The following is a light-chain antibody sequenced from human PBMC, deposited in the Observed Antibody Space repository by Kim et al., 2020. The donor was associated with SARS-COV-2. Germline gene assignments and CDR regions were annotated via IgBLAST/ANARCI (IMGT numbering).Light chain of an antibody. V-gene: IGLV3-1*01. CDR3: QAWDSSTAS. J-gene: IGLJ2*01. CDR1: KLGDKY. CDR2: QDS. Sequence: SVSPGQTASITCSGDKLGDKYACWYQQKPSQSPVLVIYQDSKRPSGIPERFSGSNSGNTATLTISGTQAMDEADYYCQAWDSSTASFGGGTQLTVL.